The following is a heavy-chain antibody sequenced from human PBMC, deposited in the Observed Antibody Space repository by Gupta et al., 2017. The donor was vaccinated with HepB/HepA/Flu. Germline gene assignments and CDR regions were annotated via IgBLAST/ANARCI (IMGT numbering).Heavy chain of an antibody. D-gene: IGHD3-3*01. Sequence: QITLKESGPTVVKPTQNLTLTCIFSGFSLTTSGVGVDWIRQPPGKALEWLALIYWNDDKCYSPSLKSRLTITKDSPKNQVVLTMTNMDPVDTATYSGAHSFDYGFWSGYSRLDYWGQGTLVTVSP. CDR2: IYWNDDK. J-gene: IGHJ4*02. V-gene: IGHV2-5*01. CDR3: AHSFDYGFWSGYSRLDY. CDR1: GFSLTTSGVG.